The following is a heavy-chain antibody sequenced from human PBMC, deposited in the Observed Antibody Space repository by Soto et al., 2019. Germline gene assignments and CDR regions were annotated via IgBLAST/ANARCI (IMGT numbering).Heavy chain of an antibody. CDR2: IYYSGST. J-gene: IGHJ4*02. CDR3: ATIPATTILTDY. Sequence: SETLSLTCTVSGGSISSSSYYWGWIRQPPGKGLELIGSIYYSGSTYYNPSLKSRVTISVDTSKNQFSLKLSSVTAADTAVYYCATIPATTILTDYWGQGTLVTVSS. CDR1: GGSISSSSYY. V-gene: IGHV4-39*01. D-gene: IGHD2-2*02.